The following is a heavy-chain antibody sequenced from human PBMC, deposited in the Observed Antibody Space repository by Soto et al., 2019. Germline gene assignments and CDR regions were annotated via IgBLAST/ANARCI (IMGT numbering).Heavy chain of an antibody. V-gene: IGHV1-18*01. CDR1: GYTFTSYG. J-gene: IGHJ6*02. CDR2: ISAYNGNT. D-gene: IGHD5-12*01. CDR3: ATDRGSGYDSGGGMDV. Sequence: ASVKVSCKASGYTFTSYGISWVRQAPGQGLEWMGWISAYNGNTNYAQKLQGRVTMTTDTSTSTAYMELRSLRSDDTAVYYCATDRGSGYDSGGGMDVWGQGTTVTVYS.